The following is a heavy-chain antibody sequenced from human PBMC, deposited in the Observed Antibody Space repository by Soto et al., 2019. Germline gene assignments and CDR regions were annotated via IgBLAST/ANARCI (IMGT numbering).Heavy chain of an antibody. D-gene: IGHD3-16*02. CDR2: TYYRSKWYN. CDR1: GGSVSCHSAS. CDR3: ARGVYDYVWGSYQVDYYYGMDV. V-gene: IGHV6-1*01. Sequence: SQTPSLTCALSGGSVSCHSASWDWIRQSPSRGLEWVGRTYYRSKWYNDYAVSVKSRITINPDTSKNQFSLQLNSVTPEDTAVYYCARGVYDYVWGSYQVDYYYGMDVWGQGTTVTVSS. J-gene: IGHJ6*02.